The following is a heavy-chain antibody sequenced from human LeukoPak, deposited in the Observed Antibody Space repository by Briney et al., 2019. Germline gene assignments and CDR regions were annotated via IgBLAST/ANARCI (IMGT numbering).Heavy chain of an antibody. CDR3: ARGPPNWGYDY. Sequence: ASVKVSCKASGYTFTSYDFNWVRQATGQRPEWMGWMSPNSGDTGYAQKFQDRVTMTRNTSISPAYMELSSLRSDDTAVYYCARGPPNWGYDYWGTGTLVTVAS. V-gene: IGHV1-8*01. J-gene: IGHJ4*02. D-gene: IGHD7-27*01. CDR2: MSPNSGDT. CDR1: GYTFTSYD.